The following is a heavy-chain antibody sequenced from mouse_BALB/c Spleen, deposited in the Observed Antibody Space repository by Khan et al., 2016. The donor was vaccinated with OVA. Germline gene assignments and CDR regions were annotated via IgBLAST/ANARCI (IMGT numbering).Heavy chain of an antibody. J-gene: IGHJ2*01. CDR2: INPYNGGT. CDR1: GYSFPNYV. CDR3: ARGNWQSYYFDY. Sequence: VQLKQSGPELVKPGASVKMSCKASGYSFPNYVLHWVQQKPGQGLEWIGYINPYNGGTKYNEKFKGKATLASDKSSITAYMELSSLTSEDSAFDYCARGNWQSYYFDYWGQGTTLTLSS. V-gene: IGHV1S136*01. D-gene: IGHD4-1*01.